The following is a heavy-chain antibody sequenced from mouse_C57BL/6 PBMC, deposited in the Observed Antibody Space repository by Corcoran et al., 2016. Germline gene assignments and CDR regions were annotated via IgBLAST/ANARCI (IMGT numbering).Heavy chain of an antibody. CDR3: ARRAYYGKRYFYY. CDR2: IYPGDGDT. CDR1: GYAFSSYW. V-gene: IGHV1-80*01. Sequence: QVQLQQTGAELVKPGASAKISCKASGYAFSSYWMNWVKQRPGKGLEWIGQIYPGDGDTNYNGKFKGKATLTADKSSSTAYMQLRSLTTEDSAVDFCARRAYYGKRYFYYWGQGTTLTVSS. D-gene: IGHD2-1*01. J-gene: IGHJ2*01.